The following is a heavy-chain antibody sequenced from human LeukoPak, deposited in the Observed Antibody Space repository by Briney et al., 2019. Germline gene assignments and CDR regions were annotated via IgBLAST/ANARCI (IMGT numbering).Heavy chain of an antibody. Sequence: GGSLRLSCATSGFIFSSFAMSWVRQAPVKGLEWVSGISGSGGSTYYADSVKGRFTISRDNSKNTVYLQMNSLRAEDTAIYYCAKGRSYGGYSSGWSLDYWGQGTLVTVSS. J-gene: IGHJ4*02. CDR2: ISGSGGST. D-gene: IGHD6-19*01. CDR3: AKGRSYGGYSSGWSLDY. CDR1: GFIFSSFA. V-gene: IGHV3-23*01.